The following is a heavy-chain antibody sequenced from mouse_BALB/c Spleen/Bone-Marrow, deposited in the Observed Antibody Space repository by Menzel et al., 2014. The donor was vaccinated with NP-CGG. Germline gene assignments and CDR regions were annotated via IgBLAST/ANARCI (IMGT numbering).Heavy chain of an antibody. J-gene: IGHJ3*01. V-gene: IGHV7-1*02. CDR2: SRNKAKYYTT. Sequence: EVKLMESGGGLVQPGDSLRLSCATSGFTFSDFYMEWVRQPPGKRLEWIAASRNKAKYYTTEYSASVKGRFIVSRGTSQSVLYLRMNALRAEDTAIYYCARDVGYGNYFVYWGQGTLVTVSA. CDR1: GFTFSDFY. D-gene: IGHD2-10*02. CDR3: ARDVGYGNYFVY.